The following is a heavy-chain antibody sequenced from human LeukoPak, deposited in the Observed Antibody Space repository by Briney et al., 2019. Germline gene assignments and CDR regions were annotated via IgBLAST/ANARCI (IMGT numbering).Heavy chain of an antibody. Sequence: ASVKVSCKASGYTFTDYHMHWVRQAPGQGLEWMGWINPNSGGTNYAQKFRGRVTMTRDTSINTAYIELNRLRSDDTAVYYCARGYCTGGSCSGAWFDPWGQGTLVTVSS. J-gene: IGHJ5*02. V-gene: IGHV1-2*02. CDR3: ARGYCTGGSCSGAWFDP. D-gene: IGHD2-15*01. CDR1: GYTFTDYH. CDR2: INPNSGGT.